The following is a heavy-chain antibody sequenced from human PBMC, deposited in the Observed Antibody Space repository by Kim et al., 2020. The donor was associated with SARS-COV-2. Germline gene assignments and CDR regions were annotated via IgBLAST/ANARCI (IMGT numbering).Heavy chain of an antibody. D-gene: IGHD1-7*01. CDR1: GYTFTSQG. CDR2: ISPLNGKT. CDR3: ARDGGITRGIDV. Sequence: ASVKVSCKASGYTFTSQGINWVRQAPGQGPEWMGWISPLNGKTKLAQKFQGRVVINSTYTMTKDDTYQSDLELDNTPTSHSARDGGITRGIDVWGQGTPV. J-gene: IGHJ6*01. V-gene: IGHV1-18*01.